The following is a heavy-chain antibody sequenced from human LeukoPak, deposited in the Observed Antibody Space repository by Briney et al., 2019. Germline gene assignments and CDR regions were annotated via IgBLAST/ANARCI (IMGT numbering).Heavy chain of an antibody. D-gene: IGHD3-3*01. CDR2: IYTSGST. Sequence: SETLSLTCTVSGGSISSYYWSWIRQPAGKGLEWIGRIYTSGSTNYNPSLKSRVTMSVDTSKNQFSLKLSSVTAADTAVYYCARGAGDFWSGHYGHDAFDIWGQGTMVTVSS. V-gene: IGHV4-4*07. CDR1: GGSISSYY. J-gene: IGHJ3*02. CDR3: ARGAGDFWSGHYGHDAFDI.